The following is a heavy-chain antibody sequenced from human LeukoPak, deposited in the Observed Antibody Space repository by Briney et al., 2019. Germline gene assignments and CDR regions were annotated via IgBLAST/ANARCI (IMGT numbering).Heavy chain of an antibody. J-gene: IGHJ4*02. V-gene: IGHV3-23*01. D-gene: IGHD3-22*01. Sequence: PGGSLRLSCAASGFTFSSYAMRWVRQAPGKGLEWVSAISGSGGSTYYADSVKGRFTISRDNSKNTLYLQMNSLRAEDTAVYYCAMYYYDSSGYYGGPFDYWGQGTLVTVSS. CDR2: ISGSGGST. CDR1: GFTFSSYA. CDR3: AMYYYDSSGYYGGPFDY.